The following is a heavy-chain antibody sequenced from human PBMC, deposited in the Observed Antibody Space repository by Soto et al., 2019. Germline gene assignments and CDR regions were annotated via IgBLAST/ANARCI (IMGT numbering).Heavy chain of an antibody. CDR2: IYYSGST. V-gene: IGHV4-59*01. CDR3: ARVPYYYDSSGYYYYFDY. J-gene: IGHJ4*02. CDR1: GGSISSYY. Sequence: SETLSLTCTVSGGSISSYYWSLIRQPPGKGLEWIGYIYYSGSTNYNPSLKSRVTISVDTSKNQFSLKLSSVTAADTAVYYCARVPYYYDSSGYYYYFDYWGQGTLVTVSS. D-gene: IGHD3-22*01.